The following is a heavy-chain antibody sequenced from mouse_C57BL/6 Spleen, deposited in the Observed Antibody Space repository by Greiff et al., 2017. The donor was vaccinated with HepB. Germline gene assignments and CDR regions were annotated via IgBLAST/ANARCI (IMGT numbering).Heavy chain of an antibody. Sequence: DVKLQESGAELVKPGASVKLSCTASGFNIKDYYMHWVKQRTEQGLEWIGRIDPEDGETKYAPKFQGKATITADTSSNTAYLQLSSLTSEDTAVYYCARRVTTGYYAMDYWGQGTSVTVSS. CDR1: GFNIKDYY. D-gene: IGHD2-2*01. CDR2: IDPEDGET. J-gene: IGHJ4*01. CDR3: ARRVTTGYYAMDY. V-gene: IGHV14-2*01.